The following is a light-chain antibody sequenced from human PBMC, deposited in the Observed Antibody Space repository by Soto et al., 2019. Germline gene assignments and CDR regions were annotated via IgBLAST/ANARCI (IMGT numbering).Light chain of an antibody. J-gene: IGKJ5*01. CDR3: QQYNNWPPIT. CDR2: DAS. V-gene: IGKV3-11*01. Sequence: EIMLTQSPATLSLSPGERATLSCRASQSVSSYLAWYQQKPGQAPRLLIYDASNRATGIPARFSGSGSGTDFTLTISSLEPEDFAVYYCQQYNNWPPITFGQGTRLEIK. CDR1: QSVSSY.